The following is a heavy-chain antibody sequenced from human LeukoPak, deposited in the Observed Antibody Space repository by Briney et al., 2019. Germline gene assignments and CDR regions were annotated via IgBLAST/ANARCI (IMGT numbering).Heavy chain of an antibody. Sequence: SETLSLTCAVSGVSISRGGYAWNWIRQPPGKGLEWIAYIYHSGTTYHNPSLKSRATISVDTSKNQFSLKLSSVTAADTAVYYCVRGRYSSGWYRDKNWFDPWGQGTPVTVSS. CDR2: IYHSGTT. V-gene: IGHV4-30-4*07. J-gene: IGHJ5*02. CDR1: GVSISRGGYA. CDR3: VRGRYSSGWYRDKNWFDP. D-gene: IGHD6-19*01.